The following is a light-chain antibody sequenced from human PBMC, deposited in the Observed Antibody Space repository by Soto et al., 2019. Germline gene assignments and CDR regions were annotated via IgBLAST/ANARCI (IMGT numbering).Light chain of an antibody. J-gene: IGKJ5*01. CDR1: QVIDNY. V-gene: IGKV1-33*01. CDR2: DAS. CDR3: QQYDDLPIT. Sequence: EIHMTQSPSSLSASVGDRVTITCRASQVIDNYLNWYQQKPGKAPKLLIYDASNLESGVPSRFSGSGSGTDFTFTISSLQPEDIATYYCQQYDDLPITFGQGTRLEIK.